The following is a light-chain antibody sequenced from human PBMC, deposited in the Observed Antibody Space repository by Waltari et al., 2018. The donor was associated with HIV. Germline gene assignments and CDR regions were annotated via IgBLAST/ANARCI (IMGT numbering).Light chain of an antibody. V-gene: IGLV2-23*02. CDR1: SSDVGSYNL. Sequence: QSALTQPAPVSGSPGQSITIPCTGTSSDVGSYNLFSWYQQHPGKAPKLMIYEVSKRPSGVSNRFSGSKSGNTASLTISGLQAEDEADYYCCSYAGSSTYVFGTGTKVTVL. CDR2: EVS. J-gene: IGLJ1*01. CDR3: CSYAGSSTYV.